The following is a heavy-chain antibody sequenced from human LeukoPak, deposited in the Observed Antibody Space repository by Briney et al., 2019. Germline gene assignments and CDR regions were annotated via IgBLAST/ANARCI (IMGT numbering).Heavy chain of an antibody. CDR3: ARDVIMGYEQGWFDP. V-gene: IGHV1-2*02. D-gene: IGHD2-8*01. CDR2: FNPKNGET. J-gene: IGHJ5*02. Sequence: ASGEFSSKASGCGFIDNFIHWGRRAPGEGGGGRGGFNPKNGETKYLQRFQGRVTMTSDTSSSTSYIELSGLNSDDTAMYFCARDVIMGYEQGWFDPWGQGTLVTVSS. CDR1: GCGFIDNF.